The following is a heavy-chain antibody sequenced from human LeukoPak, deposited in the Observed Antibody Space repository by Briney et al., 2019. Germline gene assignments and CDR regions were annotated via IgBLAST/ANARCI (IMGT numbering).Heavy chain of an antibody. CDR2: INPNSGGT. CDR3: ARKLVAGNWFDP. J-gene: IGHJ5*02. D-gene: IGHD6-19*01. Sequence: ASVKVSCKASGYTFTGHYMHWVRQAPGQGLEWMGWINPNSGGTNYAQKFQGRVTMTMDTSISTAYMELSRLRSDDTAVYYCARKLVAGNWFDPWGQGTLVTVSS. V-gene: IGHV1-2*02. CDR1: GYTFTGHY.